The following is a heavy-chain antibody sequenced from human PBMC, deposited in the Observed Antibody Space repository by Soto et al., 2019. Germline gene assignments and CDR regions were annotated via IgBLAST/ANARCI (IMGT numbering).Heavy chain of an antibody. J-gene: IGHJ4*02. D-gene: IGHD4-17*01. CDR2: ICIGGST. V-gene: IGHV3-66*01. Sequence: EVQLVESGGDLVQPGGSLRLSCAASGFTVSSNYMSWVRQAPGKGLEWVSGICIGGSTYYADSVKGRFSISRDTFKNTXXLQMNSLSAEDTAVYSCARAFPTVTYALGGSPLDYWGQGTLVTVSS. CDR3: ARAFPTVTYALGGSPLDY. CDR1: GFTVSSNY.